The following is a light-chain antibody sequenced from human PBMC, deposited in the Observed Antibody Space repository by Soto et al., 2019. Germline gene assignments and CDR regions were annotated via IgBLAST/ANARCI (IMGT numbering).Light chain of an antibody. CDR3: QQYGGSPRT. J-gene: IGKJ1*01. CDR1: QSVSSSS. CDR2: GAS. Sequence: EIVLTQSPGTLSLSPGERATLSCRASQSVSSSSLAWYQHKRGQAPRLLIHGASSRATGIPDRFSGSGSGTDFTLTISRLEPEEFAVYYCQQYGGSPRTFGQGTKVEVK. V-gene: IGKV3-20*01.